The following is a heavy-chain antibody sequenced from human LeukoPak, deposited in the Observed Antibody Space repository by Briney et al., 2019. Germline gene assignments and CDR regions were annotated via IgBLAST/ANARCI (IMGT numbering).Heavy chain of an antibody. CDR3: ARASRPSNSWFDP. D-gene: IGHD6-6*01. V-gene: IGHV4-38-2*01. Sequence: PSETLSLTCGVSGHSFSSDSFWGWIRQPPGQGLDWIGSIHERGSTFYNPSLKSRVTISIDTSKNQFSLNVNSVTAADTAVYYCARASRPSNSWFDPWGQGTVVTVSS. J-gene: IGHJ5*02. CDR1: GHSFSSDSF. CDR2: IHERGST.